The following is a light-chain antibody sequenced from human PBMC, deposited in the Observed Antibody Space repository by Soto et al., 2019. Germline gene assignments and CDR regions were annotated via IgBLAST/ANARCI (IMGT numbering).Light chain of an antibody. V-gene: IGKV3-20*01. CDR1: QSLSSDY. CDR3: QQYGSSST. Sequence: EIVLTQSPGTLSLSPGEGATLSRRASQSLSSDYLAWYQQKPGQAPRLLIYSASTRATGIPDRFRGSGSGTDFTLTITRLEPDDFAMYYCQQYGSSSTFGQGTRLEIK. CDR2: SAS. J-gene: IGKJ5*01.